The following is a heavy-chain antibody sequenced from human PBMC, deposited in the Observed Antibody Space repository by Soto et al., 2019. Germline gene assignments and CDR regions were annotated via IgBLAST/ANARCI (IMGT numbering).Heavy chain of an antibody. CDR3: ARLAEWEYYDGMDV. CDR1: GFTFSVSA. J-gene: IGHJ6*02. D-gene: IGHD1-26*01. V-gene: IGHV3-73*02. CDR2: IRSKADNYAT. Sequence: EVQLVKSGGGLVQPGGSLKLSCAVSGFTFSVSAIHWVRQASGKGLEWVGRIRSKADNYATAYGASVKGRFSISRDDSKNTAYLQMSSLNTEDTAVYYCARLAEWEYYDGMDVWGQGTTVTVSS.